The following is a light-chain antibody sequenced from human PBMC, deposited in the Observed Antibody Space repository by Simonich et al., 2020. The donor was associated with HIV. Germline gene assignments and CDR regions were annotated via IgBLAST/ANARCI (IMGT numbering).Light chain of an antibody. J-gene: IGKJ4*01. CDR1: QSVSSN. Sequence: EIVMTQSPATLSVSPGERATLSCRASQSVSSNLAWYQQNPAQAPRLLIYGASTRATGIPARCRGRGSGTEFTLTISSMQSEDFAVYYCQQYNNWPLTFGGGTKVEIK. V-gene: IGKV3-15*01. CDR2: GAS. CDR3: QQYNNWPLT.